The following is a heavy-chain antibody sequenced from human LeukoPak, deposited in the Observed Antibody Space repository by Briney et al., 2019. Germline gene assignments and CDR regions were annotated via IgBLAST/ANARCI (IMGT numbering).Heavy chain of an antibody. Sequence: GGSLRLSCAASGFTFSNYEMYWVRQAPGKGLEWVSYISSGGSTINYADSVKGRFTISRDNAKNSLYLKMDSLRAEDTAAYYCARGVVIVGIDYWGQGTLVTVSS. CDR2: ISSGGSTI. V-gene: IGHV3-48*03. J-gene: IGHJ4*02. CDR1: GFTFSNYE. CDR3: ARGVVIVGIDY. D-gene: IGHD3-3*01.